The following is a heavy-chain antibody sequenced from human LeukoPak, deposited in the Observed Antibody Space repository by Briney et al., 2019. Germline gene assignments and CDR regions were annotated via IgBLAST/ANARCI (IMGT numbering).Heavy chain of an antibody. Sequence: SETLSLTCTVSGVSISSSSYFWGWIRQPPGKGLEWIGSIYYSGSTYYNPSLKSRVTISVDTSNNQFSLKLSSVTAADTAVYYCARRMTPTRSLDYWGQGTLVTVSS. J-gene: IGHJ4*02. V-gene: IGHV4-39*01. D-gene: IGHD2-15*01. CDR1: GVSISSSSYF. CDR2: IYYSGST. CDR3: ARRMTPTRSLDY.